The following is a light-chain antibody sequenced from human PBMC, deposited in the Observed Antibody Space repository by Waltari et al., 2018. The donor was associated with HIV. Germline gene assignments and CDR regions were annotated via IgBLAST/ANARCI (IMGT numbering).Light chain of an antibody. CDR1: ALSKKY. Sequence: SYELTQPPAVSVSPGQTARITCSGDALSKKYVYWYQQRSGQAPVLVIYEDTKRPSGIPERVSVASSGTMATLTISGAQVEAEGDYYCYSTDSSGNHSVVLGGGTKLTVL. V-gene: IGLV3-10*01. CDR3: YSTDSSGNHSVV. J-gene: IGLJ2*01. CDR2: EDT.